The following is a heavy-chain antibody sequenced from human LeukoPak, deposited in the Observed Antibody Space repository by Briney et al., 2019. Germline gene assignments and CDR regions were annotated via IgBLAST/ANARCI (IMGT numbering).Heavy chain of an antibody. CDR1: GFTFSSYS. Sequence: GGSLRLSCAASGFTFSSYSMNWVRQAPGKGREWVSYISSSSSTIYYADSVKGRFTISRDNAKNSLYLQMNSLRDEDTAVYYCARANRGYSSSWFGNFDYWGQGTLVTVSS. V-gene: IGHV3-48*02. D-gene: IGHD6-13*01. CDR3: ARANRGYSSSWFGNFDY. CDR2: ISSSSSTI. J-gene: IGHJ4*02.